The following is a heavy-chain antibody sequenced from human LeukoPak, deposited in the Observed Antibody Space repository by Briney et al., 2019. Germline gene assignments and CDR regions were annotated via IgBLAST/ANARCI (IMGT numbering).Heavy chain of an antibody. V-gene: IGHV4-34*01. J-gene: IGHJ6*03. CDR1: GGSFSGYY. CDR3: ARGHHFWSGSRYSSTYMDV. D-gene: IGHD3-3*02. CDR2: INHGGST. Sequence: SETLSLTCAVYGGSFSGYYWSWIRQPPGKGLEWIGEINHGGSTNYNPSLKSRATISVDASKSQFSLRLSSVTAADTAVYYCARGHHFWSGSRYSSTYMDVWGKGTTVTVSS.